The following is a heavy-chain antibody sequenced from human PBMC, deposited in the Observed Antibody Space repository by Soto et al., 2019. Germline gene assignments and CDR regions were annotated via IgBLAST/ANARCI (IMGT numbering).Heavy chain of an antibody. J-gene: IGHJ4*02. CDR3: ARVGQIAVAESPVDY. D-gene: IGHD6-19*01. CDR1: GFTFSSYA. V-gene: IGHV3-30-3*01. CDR2: ISYDGSNK. Sequence: QVQLVESGGGVVQPGRSLRLSCAASGFTFSSYAMHWVRQAPGKGLEWVVVISYDGSNKYYADSVKGRFTISRDNSKNTLYLQMNSLRAEDTAVYYCARVGQIAVAESPVDYWGQGTLVTVSS.